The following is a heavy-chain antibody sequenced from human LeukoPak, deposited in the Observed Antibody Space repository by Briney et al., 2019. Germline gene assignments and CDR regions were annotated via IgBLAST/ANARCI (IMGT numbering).Heavy chain of an antibody. CDR1: GFTFSSYW. D-gene: IGHD3-22*01. CDR2: IKDDGSAK. CDR3: ARDYTVGYYDSSGPGDAFDI. Sequence: GGSLRLSCAASGFTFSSYWMTWVRQAPGKGLEWVANIKDDGSAKYYEDSVKGRFTISRDNAKNSLYLQMNSLRAEDTAVYYCARDYTVGYYDSSGPGDAFDIWGQGTMVTVSS. J-gene: IGHJ3*02. V-gene: IGHV3-7*01.